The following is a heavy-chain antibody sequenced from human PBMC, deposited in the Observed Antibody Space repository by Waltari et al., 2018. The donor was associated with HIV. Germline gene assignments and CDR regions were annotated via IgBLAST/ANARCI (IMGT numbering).Heavy chain of an antibody. V-gene: IGHV3-30-3*01. CDR1: GFTFSSYA. J-gene: IGHJ6*02. CDR3: ARDPYYYDTTYGMDV. D-gene: IGHD3-22*01. CDR2: ISYDGSNK. Sequence: QVQLVESGGGVVQPGRSLRLSCAAPGFTFSSYAMHWVRQAPGKGLEWVAVISYDGSNKYYADSVKGRFTISRDNSKNTLYLQMNSLRAEDTAVYYCARDPYYYDTTYGMDVWGQGTTVTVSS.